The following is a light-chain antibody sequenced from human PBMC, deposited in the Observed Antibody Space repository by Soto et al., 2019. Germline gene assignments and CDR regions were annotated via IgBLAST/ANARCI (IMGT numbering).Light chain of an antibody. Sequence: QSVLTQPASVSGSPGQSITISCTGSSSDIGTYNYVSWYQQSPGKAPKLIIHEVSNRPSGISDRFSGSKSGNTASLTISGLQAEDEADYYCSSYTSGNTAVSFGGGTKLTVL. J-gene: IGLJ2*01. CDR2: EVS. CDR1: SSDIGTYNY. CDR3: SSYTSGNTAVS. V-gene: IGLV2-14*01.